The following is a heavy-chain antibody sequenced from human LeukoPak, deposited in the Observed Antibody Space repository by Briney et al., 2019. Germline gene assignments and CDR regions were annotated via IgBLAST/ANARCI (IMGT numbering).Heavy chain of an antibody. CDR2: ISYDGSNK. J-gene: IGHJ4*02. Sequence: GGSLRLSCAASGFTFSSYAMHWVRQAPGKGLEWVAVISYDGSNKYYADSVKGRFTISRDNSKNTLYLQMNSLRAEDTAVYYCARGSSGWYDIKFDYWGQGTLVTVSS. V-gene: IGHV3-30-3*01. CDR1: GFTFSSYA. D-gene: IGHD6-19*01. CDR3: ARGSSGWYDIKFDY.